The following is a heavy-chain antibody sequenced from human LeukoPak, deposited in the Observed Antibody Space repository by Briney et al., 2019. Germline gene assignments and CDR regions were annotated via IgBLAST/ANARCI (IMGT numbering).Heavy chain of an antibody. CDR3: ARVSVVTADFDY. D-gene: IGHD2-21*02. Sequence: SVKVSCKASGYTFTSYGISWVRQAPGQGLEWMGGIIPIFGTANYAQKFQGRVTITADESTSTAYMELSSLRSEDTAVYYCARVSVVTADFDYWGQGTLVTVSS. CDR1: GYTFTSYG. CDR2: IIPIFGTA. J-gene: IGHJ4*02. V-gene: IGHV1-69*13.